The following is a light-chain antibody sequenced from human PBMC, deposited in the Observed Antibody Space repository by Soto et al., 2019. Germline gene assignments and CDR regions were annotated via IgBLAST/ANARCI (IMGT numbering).Light chain of an antibody. CDR2: GAS. CDR1: QSISGT. J-gene: IGKJ4*01. V-gene: IGKV3-15*01. CDR3: QQYNNWPPLT. Sequence: EIVMTQSPATLSVSPGGRATLSCRASQSISGTLAWYQQKPGQAPRLLIYGASTRATGISARFSGSGSGTEFTLTISSLQSEDFAVYYCQQYNNWPPLTFGGGTKVDIK.